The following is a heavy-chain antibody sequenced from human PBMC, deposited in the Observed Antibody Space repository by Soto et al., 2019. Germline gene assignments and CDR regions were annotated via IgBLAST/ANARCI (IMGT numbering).Heavy chain of an antibody. J-gene: IGHJ1*01. V-gene: IGHV3-7*03. D-gene: IGHD6-19*01. Sequence: PGGSLRLSCAAPGFTFSNFWMSWVRQAPGKGLEWVANIKQDGSEKFYVDSVKGRFTISRDNAKNSLHLQMNSLRAEDTAVYYCAREDYSSGWYVAQHWGQGTLVTVS. CDR3: AREDYSSGWYVAQH. CDR1: GFTFSNFW. CDR2: IKQDGSEK.